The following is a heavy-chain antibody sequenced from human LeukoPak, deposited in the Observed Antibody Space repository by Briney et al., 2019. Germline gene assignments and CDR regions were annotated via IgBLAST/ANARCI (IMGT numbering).Heavy chain of an antibody. CDR1: GYTFTSYG. J-gene: IGHJ4*02. V-gene: IGHV1-18*01. CDR3: ARDRVSGSIYYFDY. D-gene: IGHD1-26*01. Sequence: ASVTVSCKASGYTFTSYGISGVRQARGQGLEWMGCISAYNGNTNYAQKLQGRVTMTTDTSTSTAYMWLRSLRSDDTAVYYCARDRVSGSIYYFDYWGQGTLVTVSS. CDR2: ISAYNGNT.